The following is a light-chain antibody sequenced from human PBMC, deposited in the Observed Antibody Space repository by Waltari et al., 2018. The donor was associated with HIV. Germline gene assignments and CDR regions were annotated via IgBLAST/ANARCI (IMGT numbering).Light chain of an antibody. V-gene: IGLV1-47*01. CDR1: SANMGSNY. J-gene: IGLJ2*01. CDR2: RNN. CDR3: AAWDDSLSGLVV. Sequence: QSVLTQPPSASGTPGQRVTISCSGSSANMGSNYVYWYQQLPGPAPKLLIYRNNQRPSGVPDRFSGSKSGTSASLAISGLRSEDEADYYCAAWDDSLSGLVVFGGGTKLTVL.